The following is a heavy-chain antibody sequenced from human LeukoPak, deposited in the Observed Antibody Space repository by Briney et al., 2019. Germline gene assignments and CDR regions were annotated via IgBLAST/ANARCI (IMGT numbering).Heavy chain of an antibody. Sequence: SETLSFTCTGSGCSISSYYWSCIRHPPGQGLEWFGYIYYSGSTNYTPSLQSRVTISVDTSKNQFSLKLSSVTAADTAVYYCAANEYGSGSYLDYWGQGTLVTVSS. D-gene: IGHD3-10*01. CDR3: AANEYGSGSYLDY. V-gene: IGHV4-59*08. CDR1: GCSISSYY. CDR2: IYYSGST. J-gene: IGHJ4*02.